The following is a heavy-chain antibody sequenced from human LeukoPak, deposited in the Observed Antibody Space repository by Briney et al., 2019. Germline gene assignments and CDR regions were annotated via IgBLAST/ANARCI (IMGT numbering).Heavy chain of an antibody. CDR1: GYRFSTYW. Sequence: GESLKISCKGSGYRFSTYWIGWVRQMPGKGLEWTGIIYPGDSDTRYSPSFQGQVTISADKSITTAYLEWSNLKASDTAMYYCARHPPPSHFDSSGYYFPFDYWGQGTLVTVSS. D-gene: IGHD3-22*01. J-gene: IGHJ4*02. CDR3: ARHPPPSHFDSSGYYFPFDY. V-gene: IGHV5-51*01. CDR2: IYPGDSDT.